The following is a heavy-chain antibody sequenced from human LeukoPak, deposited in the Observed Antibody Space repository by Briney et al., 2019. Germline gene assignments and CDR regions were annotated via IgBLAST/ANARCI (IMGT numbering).Heavy chain of an antibody. CDR2: ISYDGSNK. CDR3: AKDREIAVAGYRWVAYFDY. V-gene: IGHV3-30*12. D-gene: IGHD6-19*01. CDR1: GLTSSIYG. J-gene: IGHJ4*02. Sequence: GGSLRLSCAASGLTSSIYGMHCVRQAPGKGLGWVAVISYDGSNKYYADSVKGRFTISRDNSKNTLYLQMNSLRADDTAVYFCAKDREIAVAGYRWVAYFDYWGQGTLVTVSS.